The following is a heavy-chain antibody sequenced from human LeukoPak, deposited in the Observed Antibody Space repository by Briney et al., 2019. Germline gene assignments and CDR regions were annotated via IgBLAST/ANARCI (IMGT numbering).Heavy chain of an antibody. CDR2: ISSSSTYI. CDR3: AKPLTAHDYGGGIGY. V-gene: IGHV3-21*04. Sequence: SGGSLRLSCAASGFTFSSYSMNWVRQAPGKGLEWVSSISSSSTYIYYADSVKGRFTISRDNSKNTLYLQMNSLRAEDTAVYYCAKPLTAHDYGGGIGYWGQGTLVTVSS. J-gene: IGHJ4*02. D-gene: IGHD4-23*01. CDR1: GFTFSSYS.